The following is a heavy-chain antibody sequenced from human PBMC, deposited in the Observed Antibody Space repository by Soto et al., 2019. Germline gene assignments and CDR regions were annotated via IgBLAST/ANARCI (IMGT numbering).Heavy chain of an antibody. Sequence: GGSLRLSCAASGFTFSSYGMHWVRQAPGKGLEWVAVISYDGSNKYYADSVKGRFTISGDNSKNTLYLQMNSLRAEDTAVYYCARDGHYDFWSGYFRCYYYGMDVWGQGTTVTVSS. CDR3: ARDGHYDFWSGYFRCYYYGMDV. V-gene: IGHV3-30*03. CDR1: GFTFSSYG. CDR2: ISYDGSNK. D-gene: IGHD3-3*01. J-gene: IGHJ6*02.